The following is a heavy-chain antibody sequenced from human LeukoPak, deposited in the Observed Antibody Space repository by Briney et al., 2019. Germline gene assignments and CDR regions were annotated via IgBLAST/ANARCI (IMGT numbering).Heavy chain of an antibody. CDR3: ARGPGVVVTARHAFDI. V-gene: IGHV4-34*01. D-gene: IGHD2-21*02. J-gene: IGHJ3*02. Sequence: YPSETLSLTCAVHGGSFSGYYWSWIRQPPGKGLEWIGEINHSGSTNYNPSLKSRVTISADTSKNQFSLMLSSVTAADTAVHYCARGPGVVVTARHAFDIWGQGTMVTVSS. CDR1: GGSFSGYY. CDR2: INHSGST.